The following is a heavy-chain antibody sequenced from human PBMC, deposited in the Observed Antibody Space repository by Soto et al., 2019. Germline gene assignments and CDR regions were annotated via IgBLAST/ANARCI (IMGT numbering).Heavy chain of an antibody. Sequence: SETLSLTCTVSGGSISNYFCNWIRQPAGKGLEWIGRIDNSGSTNYNPSLKSRITMSADTSRNQFSLKLNSVTAADTAVYYCARGGQDFWSGPFDYWGRGALVTVSS. CDR1: GGSISNYF. CDR2: IDNSGST. V-gene: IGHV4-4*07. D-gene: IGHD3-3*01. J-gene: IGHJ4*02. CDR3: ARGGQDFWSGPFDY.